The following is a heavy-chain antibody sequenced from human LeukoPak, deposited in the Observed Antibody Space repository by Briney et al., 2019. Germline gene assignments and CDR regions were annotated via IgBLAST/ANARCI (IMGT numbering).Heavy chain of an antibody. D-gene: IGHD3-10*01. J-gene: IGHJ6*02. CDR3: ARDSGSFHYDMDV. V-gene: IGHV1-46*02. CDR2: KFSHDDST. CDR1: GYSFNSHH. Sequence: ASVKVSCKTSGYSFNSHHVHWVRQAPGQGLEWMGVKFSHDDSTSNAQKFQGRVTMTGDTSTSTVYMELSSLRSEDTAMYYCARDSGSFHYDMDVWGQGTTVIVSS.